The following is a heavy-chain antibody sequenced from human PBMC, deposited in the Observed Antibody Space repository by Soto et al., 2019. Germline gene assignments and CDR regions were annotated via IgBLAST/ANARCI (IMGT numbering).Heavy chain of an antibody. CDR1: GYTFTSYD. V-gene: IGHV1-8*01. D-gene: IGHD1-7*01. Sequence: QVQLVQSGAEVKKPGASVKVSCKASGYTFTSYDIKWVRQATGQGLEWMGWMNPSTGSTGFAQKFQGRVTMISNTSISTAYLELSSLTSEDTAVYYCARGRLVAGTVDYWGKGTLVTVSS. J-gene: IGHJ4*02. CDR3: ARGRLVAGTVDY. CDR2: MNPSTGST.